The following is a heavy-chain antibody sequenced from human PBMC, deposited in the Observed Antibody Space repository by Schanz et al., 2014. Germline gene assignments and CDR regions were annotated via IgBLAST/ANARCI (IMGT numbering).Heavy chain of an antibody. CDR3: VRVSFADPRLYRGMDRDIDY. V-gene: IGHV3-23*04. D-gene: IGHD5-18*01. CDR2: ISASGGTT. CDR1: GFTFSAYA. J-gene: IGHJ4*02. Sequence: EVQLVESGGGLVQPGGSLRLSCVASGFTFSAYAMTWVRQIPGKGLEWVSAISASGGTTYYADSVKGRFTISRDDAKKSMYLQMNNLRAEDTAVYYCVRVSFADPRLYRGMDRDIDYWGQGTLVTVSS.